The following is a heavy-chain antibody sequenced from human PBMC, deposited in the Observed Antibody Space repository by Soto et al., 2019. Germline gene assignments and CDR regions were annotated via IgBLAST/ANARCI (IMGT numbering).Heavy chain of an antibody. CDR1: GGSISSGGYY. CDR2: IYYSGST. V-gene: IGHV4-31*03. Sequence: PSETLSLTCTVSGGSISSGGYYWSWIRQHPGKGLEWIGYIYYSGSTYYNPSLKSRVTISVDTSKNQFSLKLSSVTAADTAVYYCARVQQRNTYYFDYWGQGTLVTVSS. D-gene: IGHD6-25*01. J-gene: IGHJ4*02. CDR3: ARVQQRNTYYFDY.